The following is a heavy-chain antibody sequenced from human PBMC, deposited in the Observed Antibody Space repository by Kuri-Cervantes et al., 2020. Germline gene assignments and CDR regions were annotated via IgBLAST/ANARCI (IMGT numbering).Heavy chain of an antibody. D-gene: IGHD6-13*01. J-gene: IGHJ4*02. CDR2: ISSSSSYI. CDR1: GFTVSSYS. Sequence: GESLKISCAASGFTVSSYSMNWVPQAPGKGLEWVSSISSSSSYIYYADSVKGRFTTSRDNAKNSLYLQMNSLRADDTAVYYWSRPRHSASWYEFDYWGQGTLVTVSS. V-gene: IGHV3-21*01. CDR3: SRPRHSASWYEFDY.